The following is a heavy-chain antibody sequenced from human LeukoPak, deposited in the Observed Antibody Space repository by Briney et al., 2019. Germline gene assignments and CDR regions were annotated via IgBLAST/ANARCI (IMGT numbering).Heavy chain of an antibody. Sequence: SETLSLTCTVSGGSISSSSYYWGWIRQPPGKGLEWIGSIYYSGSTYYNPSLKSRVTISVDTSKNQFSLKLSSVTAADTAVYYCVRERRQQLVSYWYFDLWGRGTLVTVSS. CDR3: VRERRQQLVSYWYFDL. J-gene: IGHJ2*01. CDR1: GGSISSSSYY. D-gene: IGHD6-13*01. V-gene: IGHV4-39*07. CDR2: IYYSGST.